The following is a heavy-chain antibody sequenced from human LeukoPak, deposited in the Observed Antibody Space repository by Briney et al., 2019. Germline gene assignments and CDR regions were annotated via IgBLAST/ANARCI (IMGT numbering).Heavy chain of an antibody. CDR3: AREGYWYSSSSSLGY. D-gene: IGHD6-13*01. CDR2: INPNSGGT. Sequence: ASVKVSCKASGYTFTGYYMHWVRQAPGQGLEWMGWINPNSGGTNYAQKFQGRVTMTRDTSISTAYMELSRLRSDDTAVYYCAREGYWYSSSSSLGYWGQGTLVTVSS. J-gene: IGHJ4*02. CDR1: GYTFTGYY. V-gene: IGHV1-2*02.